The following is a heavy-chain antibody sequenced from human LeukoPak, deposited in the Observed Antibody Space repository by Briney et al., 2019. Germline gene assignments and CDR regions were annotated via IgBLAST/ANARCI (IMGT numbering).Heavy chain of an antibody. J-gene: IGHJ4*02. V-gene: IGHV4-39*07. D-gene: IGHD5-24*01. CDR1: GGSISSSSYY. CDR2: IYYSGST. Sequence: SETLSLTCTVSGGSISSSSYYWGWIRQPPGKGLEWIGSIYYSGSTYYNPSLKSRVTISVDTSKNQFSLKLSSATAADTAVYYCARDALVEMATITDYWGQGTLVTVSS. CDR3: ARDALVEMATITDY.